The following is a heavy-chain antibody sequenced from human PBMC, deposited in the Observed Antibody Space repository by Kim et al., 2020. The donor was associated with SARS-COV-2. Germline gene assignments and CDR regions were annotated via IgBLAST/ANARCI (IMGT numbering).Heavy chain of an antibody. D-gene: IGHD3-10*01. CDR1: GYSFTSYW. CDR3: ATDMVRGVIMAFDP. V-gene: IGHV5-10-1*01. J-gene: IGHJ5*02. CDR2: IDPSDYYT. Sequence: GESLKISCKGSGYSFTSYWISWVRQMPGKGLEWMWRIDPSDYYTNYSPSFQGHVTISADKSISTAYLQWSSLKASDTAMYYCATDMVRGVIMAFDPWGQGALVSVSS.